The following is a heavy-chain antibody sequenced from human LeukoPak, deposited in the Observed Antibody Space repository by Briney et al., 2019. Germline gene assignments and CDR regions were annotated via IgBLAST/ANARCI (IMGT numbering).Heavy chain of an antibody. CDR3: ARERVIWQQLVYYYYGMDV. CDR2: INHSGST. D-gene: IGHD6-13*01. J-gene: IGHJ6*02. Sequence: SETLSLTCTVSGGSISSGDSYWNWIRQPPGKGLEWIGEINHSGSTNYNPSLKSRVTISVDTSKNQFSLKLSSVTAADTAVYYCARERVIWQQLVYYYYGMDVWGQGTTVTVSS. CDR1: GGSISSGDSY. V-gene: IGHV4-39*07.